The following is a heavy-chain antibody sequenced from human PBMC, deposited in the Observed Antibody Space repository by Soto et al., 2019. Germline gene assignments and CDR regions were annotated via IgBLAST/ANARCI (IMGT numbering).Heavy chain of an antibody. D-gene: IGHD3-9*01. CDR1: GYTFTSYG. CDR3: ARGPPLRYFDWLFSPYYFDY. CDR2: ISAYNGNT. Sequence: QVQLVQSGAEVKKPGASVKVSCKASGYTFTSYGISWVRQAPGQGLEWMGWISAYNGNTNYAQKLQGRVTMTTDTSTSKAYMELRSLRSDDTAVYYCARGPPLRYFDWLFSPYYFDYWGQGTLVTVSS. J-gene: IGHJ4*02. V-gene: IGHV1-18*01.